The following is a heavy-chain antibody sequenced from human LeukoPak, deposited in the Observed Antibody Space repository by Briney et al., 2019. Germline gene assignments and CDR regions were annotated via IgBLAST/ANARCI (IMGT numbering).Heavy chain of an antibody. CDR3: ARSGSYAGFFDY. J-gene: IGHJ4*02. V-gene: IGHV4-59*01. CDR1: GGSISSYY. CDR2: IYYSGTT. D-gene: IGHD1-26*01. Sequence: SETLSLTCTVSGGSISSYYWSWIRQPPGKGLEWIGYIYYSGTTNNNPSLKSRVTISVDTSKNQFSLKLSSVTAADTAVFYCARSGSYAGFFDYWGQGTLVTVSS.